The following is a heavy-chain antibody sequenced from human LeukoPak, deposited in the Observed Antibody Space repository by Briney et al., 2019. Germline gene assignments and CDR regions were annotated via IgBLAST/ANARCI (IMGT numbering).Heavy chain of an antibody. D-gene: IGHD1-26*01. V-gene: IGHV3-30*02. CDR2: IWYDASNQ. J-gene: IGHJ4*02. CDR3: ATDKNTGKYYDY. CDR1: GLKFKNYG. Sequence: GGSLRLSCAASGLKFKNYGMHWVRQAPGKGLEWVAFIWYDASNQYYVDSVKGRFTVSRDNARNTLYLQMDSLRAEDTAVYYCATDKNTGKYYDYWGQGTLVTVSS.